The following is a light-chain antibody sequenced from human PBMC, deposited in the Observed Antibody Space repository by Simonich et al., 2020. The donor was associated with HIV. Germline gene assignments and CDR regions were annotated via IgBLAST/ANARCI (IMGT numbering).Light chain of an antibody. Sequence: QSALTQPYSVSGSPGQSSTISCTGTSRDVGGYNYVSWYQQHPGKSPTHLIYDGSKRPSGVSNRFSGSKSGDTASLTSSGLQAEDEADYYCSSYTSSSSWVFGGGTKLTVL. CDR1: SRDVGGYNY. CDR3: SSYTSSSSWV. J-gene: IGLJ3*02. CDR2: DGS. V-gene: IGLV2-14*01.